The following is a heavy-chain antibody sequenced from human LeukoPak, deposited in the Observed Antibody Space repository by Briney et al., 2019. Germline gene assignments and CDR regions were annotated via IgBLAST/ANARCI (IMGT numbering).Heavy chain of an antibody. CDR2: INSDGSTT. Sequence: PGGSLRLSCAASGFTFSSYWMHWVRQALGKGLVWVSRINSDGSTTNYADSVKGRFTISRDNANNTLYLQMNSLRAEDTAVYYCARELGITGTTGARYFDLWGRGTLVTVSS. CDR1: GFTFSSYW. V-gene: IGHV3-74*01. CDR3: ARELGITGTTGARYFDL. D-gene: IGHD1-7*01. J-gene: IGHJ2*01.